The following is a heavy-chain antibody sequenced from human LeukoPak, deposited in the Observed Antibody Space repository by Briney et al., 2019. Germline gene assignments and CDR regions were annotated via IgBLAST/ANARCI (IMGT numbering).Heavy chain of an antibody. J-gene: IGHJ4*02. Sequence: ASVKVSCKASGYTFSDYYIHWVRQAPGQGLEWVGRILPKSGGTTYAQKFQGRVTVTRDTSIGTAYMELSRLTSDDTAVCYCARERGVGDSAFDYWGQGSLVTVSS. CDR2: ILPKSGGT. V-gene: IGHV1-2*06. D-gene: IGHD2-8*01. CDR1: GYTFSDYY. CDR3: ARERGVGDSAFDY.